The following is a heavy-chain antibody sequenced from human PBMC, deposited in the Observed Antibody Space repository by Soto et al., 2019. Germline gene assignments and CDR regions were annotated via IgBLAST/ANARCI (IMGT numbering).Heavy chain of an antibody. CDR3: GREQNSGYYRTADY. CDR1: DFTLSPYA. J-gene: IGHJ4*02. D-gene: IGHD3-22*01. CDR2: ISYDGSRT. Sequence: QVQVVESGGGVVQPGRSRRLSWAASDFTLSPYAMHWVRQPPGKGLEWLAVISYDGSRTHYAGSMEGRFTISRDTSKNTLYLQMNSLRPEDTAVYFCGREQNSGYYRTADYWGQGTLVTVSS. V-gene: IGHV3-30-3*01.